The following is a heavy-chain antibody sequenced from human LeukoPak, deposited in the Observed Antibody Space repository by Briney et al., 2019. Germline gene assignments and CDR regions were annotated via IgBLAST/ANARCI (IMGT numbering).Heavy chain of an antibody. D-gene: IGHD4-17*01. CDR2: IKQDGSEK. CDR3: ARGSTDLTVTTCKKH. V-gene: IGHV3-7*04. J-gene: IGHJ4*02. CDR1: GFTFSSYW. Sequence: PGGSLRLSCAASGFTFSSYWMSWVRQAPGKGLEWVANIKQDGSEKYYVDSVKGRFTISRDNAKNSLYLQMNSLRAEDTAVYYCARGSTDLTVTTCKKHWGQGTLVTVSS.